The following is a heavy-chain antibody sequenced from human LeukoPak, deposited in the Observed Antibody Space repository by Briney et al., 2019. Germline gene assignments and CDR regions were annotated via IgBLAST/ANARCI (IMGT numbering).Heavy chain of an antibody. CDR1: GFTFSSYG. CDR2: ISYDGSNK. D-gene: IGHD1-26*01. Sequence: GGSLRLSCAASGFTFSSYGMHWVRQAPGKGLEWVAVISYDGSNKYYADSVKGRFTISRDNSKNTLYLQMNSLRAEDTAVYYCAKDRLRYRSGSYGMDVWGQGTTVTVSS. J-gene: IGHJ6*02. CDR3: AKDRLRYRSGSYGMDV. V-gene: IGHV3-30*18.